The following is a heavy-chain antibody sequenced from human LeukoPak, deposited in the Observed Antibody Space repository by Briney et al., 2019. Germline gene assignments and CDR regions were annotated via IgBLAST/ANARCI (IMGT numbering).Heavy chain of an antibody. CDR1: GGSISSSSYY. J-gene: IGHJ4*02. V-gene: IGHV4-39*01. CDR2: IYYSGST. CDR3: ARHGIAAAGHFDY. D-gene: IGHD6-13*01. Sequence: SETLSLTCTVSGGSISSSSYYWGWIRQPPGKGLEWIGSIYYSGSTYYNPSLKSRVTISVDTSKNQFSLKLSSVTAADTAVYYCARHGIAAAGHFDYWGQGTLVTVSS.